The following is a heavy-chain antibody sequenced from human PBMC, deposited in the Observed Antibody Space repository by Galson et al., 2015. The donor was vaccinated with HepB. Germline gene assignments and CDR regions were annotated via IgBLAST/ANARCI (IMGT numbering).Heavy chain of an antibody. Sequence: ETLSLTCTVSGGSISSSSYYWGWIRQPPGKGLEWIGSIYYSGSTYYNPSLKSRVTISVDTSKNQFSLKLSSVTAADTAVYYCARLIWPRIDYWGQGALVTVSS. CDR1: GGSISSSSYY. CDR2: IYYSGST. D-gene: IGHD3-10*01. J-gene: IGHJ4*02. V-gene: IGHV4-39*01. CDR3: ARLIWPRIDY.